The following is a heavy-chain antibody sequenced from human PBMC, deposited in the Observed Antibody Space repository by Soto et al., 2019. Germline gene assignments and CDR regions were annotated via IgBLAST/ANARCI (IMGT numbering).Heavy chain of an antibody. CDR1: GFTFSSYW. V-gene: IGHV3-74*01. CDR2: INSDGSST. J-gene: IGHJ6*02. CDR3: AREKSFDWLFGFYGMDV. Sequence: PGGSLRLSCAASGFTFSSYWMHRVRQAPGKGLVWVSRINSDGSSTSYADSVKGRFTISRDNAKNTLYLQMNSLRAEDTAVYYCAREKSFDWLFGFYGMDVWGQGTTVTVSS. D-gene: IGHD3-9*01.